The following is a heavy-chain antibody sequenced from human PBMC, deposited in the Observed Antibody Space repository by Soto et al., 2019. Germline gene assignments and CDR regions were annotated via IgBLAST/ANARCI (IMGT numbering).Heavy chain of an antibody. J-gene: IGHJ6*02. Sequence: QVQLQESGPGLVRPSQTLSLTCTVSGGSISSGANYWSWIRQEPGKGLDWIGYIYYSGTTYYNPSLKSRVTISLDTSKNQFSLNLSSVTAADTAVYYCARDMKCENDGGYYLYGMDVWGQGTTVTVSS. CDR2: IYYSGTT. D-gene: IGHD1-1*01. V-gene: IGHV4-31*03. CDR1: GGSISSGANY. CDR3: ARDMKCENDGGYYLYGMDV.